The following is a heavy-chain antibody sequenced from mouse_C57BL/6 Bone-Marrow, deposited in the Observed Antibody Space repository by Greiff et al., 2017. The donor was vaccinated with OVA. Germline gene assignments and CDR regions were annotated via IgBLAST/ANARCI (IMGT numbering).Heavy chain of an antibody. V-gene: IGHV1-42*01. CDR3: ARRITTVVNYFDY. D-gene: IGHD1-1*01. Sequence: EVKLVESGPELVKPGASVKISCKASGYSFTGYYMNWVKQSPEKSLEWIGEINPSTGGTTYNQKFKAKATLTVDKSSSTAYMQLKSLTSEDSAVYYCARRITTVVNYFDYWGQGTTLTVSS. J-gene: IGHJ2*01. CDR2: INPSTGGT. CDR1: GYSFTGYY.